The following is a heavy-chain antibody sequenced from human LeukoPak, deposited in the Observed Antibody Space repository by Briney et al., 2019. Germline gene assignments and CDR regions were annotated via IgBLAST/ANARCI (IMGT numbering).Heavy chain of an antibody. CDR1: GYSFTSYW. J-gene: IGHJ4*02. V-gene: IGHV5-51*01. Sequence: GESLKISCKGSGYSFTSYWIGWVRQKPGRGLEWMGIIFPGDSDTRYSPSFQGQVTISADKSISTAYLQWSSLKASDTAMYYCARRLTYDSRAYYCLDYWGQGTLVTVSS. CDR2: IFPGDSDT. D-gene: IGHD3-22*01. CDR3: ARRLTYDSRAYYCLDY.